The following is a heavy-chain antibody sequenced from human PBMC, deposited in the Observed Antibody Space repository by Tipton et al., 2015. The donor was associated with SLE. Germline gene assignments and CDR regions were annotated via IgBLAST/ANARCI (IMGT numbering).Heavy chain of an antibody. CDR2: INPSGSIT. J-gene: IGHJ4*02. CDR1: GYTFTNSY. D-gene: IGHD6-19*01. V-gene: IGHV1-46*01. Sequence: QLVQSGAEVKMPETSVKLSCRASGYTFTNSYIHWVRQAPGQGLEWVGRINPSGSITTYAQEFQGRVSMTRDTSTNTAYMEMNSLRSEDTAPYYCARGGTVAGSETTDYWGQGTLVTVSS. CDR3: ARGGTVAGSETTDY.